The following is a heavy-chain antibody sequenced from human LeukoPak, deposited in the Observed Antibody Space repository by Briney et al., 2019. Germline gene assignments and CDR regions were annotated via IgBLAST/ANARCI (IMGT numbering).Heavy chain of an antibody. CDR3: ARGSITIFGVGVPNQYFHY. CDR1: GFTFSSYG. V-gene: IGHV3-30*03. Sequence: GGSLRLSCAASGFTFSSYGMHWVRQAPGKGLEWVAVISYDGSNKYYADSVKGRFTISRDNSKNTLYLQMNSLRAEDTAVYYCARGSITIFGVGVPNQYFHYWGQGTLVTVSS. D-gene: IGHD3-3*01. J-gene: IGHJ4*02. CDR2: ISYDGSNK.